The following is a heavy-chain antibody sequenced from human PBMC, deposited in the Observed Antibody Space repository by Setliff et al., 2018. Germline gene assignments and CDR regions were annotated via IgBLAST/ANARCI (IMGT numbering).Heavy chain of an antibody. CDR3: AREGYYDSSGYWADFDY. Sequence: SETLSLTCSVSGGSISNHYWSWIRQPPGKGLEWIGYIYDNGNTNYNPSLKSRVTISVDTSKNQFSLKLNSVTATDTAVYYCAREGYYDSSGYWADFDYWGQGTLVTVSS. V-gene: IGHV4-59*11. D-gene: IGHD3-22*01. CDR1: GGSISNHY. CDR2: IYDNGNT. J-gene: IGHJ4*02.